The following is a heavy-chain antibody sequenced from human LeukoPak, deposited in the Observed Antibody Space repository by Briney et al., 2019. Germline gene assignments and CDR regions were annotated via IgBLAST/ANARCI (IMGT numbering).Heavy chain of an antibody. J-gene: IGHJ4*02. V-gene: IGHV3-23*01. CDR3: ARVSSSWSDLDY. D-gene: IGHD6-13*01. Sequence: GGSLRLSCAASGFTFDDYGMSWVRQAPGKGLEWVSAISGSGGSTYYADSVKGRFTISRDNSKSTLYLQMNSLRAEDTAVYYSARVSSSWSDLDYWGQGTLVTVSS. CDR1: GFTFDDYG. CDR2: ISGSGGST.